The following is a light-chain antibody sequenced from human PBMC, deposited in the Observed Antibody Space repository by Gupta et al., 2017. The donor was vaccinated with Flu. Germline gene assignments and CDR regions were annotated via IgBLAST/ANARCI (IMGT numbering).Light chain of an antibody. Sequence: KVTISGSGSSSNIGNNYVCWYQQFPGTVPKVLIYDNDKRPSGIPDRFSGSKSGTSATLDITGLQPGDEADYYCETWDSRLNTGVFGGGTKLTVL. CDR1: SSNIGNNY. CDR2: DND. V-gene: IGLV1-51*01. J-gene: IGLJ3*02. CDR3: ETWDSRLNTGV.